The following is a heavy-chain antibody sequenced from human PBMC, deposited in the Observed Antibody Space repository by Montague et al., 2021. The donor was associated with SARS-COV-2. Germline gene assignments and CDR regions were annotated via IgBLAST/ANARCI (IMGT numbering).Heavy chain of an antibody. V-gene: IGHV3-9*01. CDR1: GFTFDDYA. Sequence: SLSLSFAASGFTFDDYAMHWVRQAPGTGLERVSGISWYSGSIGYADSVKGRFPISRDSAKNSLYLQMNSLRAEDTALYYCAKALSGRRRFLPGYYGPGYWGQGTLVTVSS. J-gene: IGHJ4*02. CDR3: AKALSGRRRFLPGYYGPGY. D-gene: IGHD3-9*01. CDR2: ISWYSGSI.